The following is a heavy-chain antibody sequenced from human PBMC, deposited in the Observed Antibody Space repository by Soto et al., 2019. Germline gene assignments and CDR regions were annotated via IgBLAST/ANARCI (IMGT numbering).Heavy chain of an antibody. D-gene: IGHD2-8*01. Sequence: ASVKVSCKASGYTFTSYGISWVRQAPGQGLEWMGWISAYNGNTNYAQKLQGSVTMTTDTSTSTAYMELRSLRSDDTAVYYCARRNGVAVDADYWGQGILVTVSS. CDR3: ARRNGVAVDADY. J-gene: IGHJ4*02. CDR1: GYTFTSYG. CDR2: ISAYNGNT. V-gene: IGHV1-18*01.